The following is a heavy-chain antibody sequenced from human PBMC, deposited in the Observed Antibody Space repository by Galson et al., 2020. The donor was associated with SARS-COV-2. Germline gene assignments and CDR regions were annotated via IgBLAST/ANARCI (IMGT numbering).Heavy chain of an antibody. D-gene: IGHD1-26*01. CDR2: IYTTTGGT. Sequence: SETLSLTCTVSGGSIISGAYYWSWIRQPAGKGLEWIGRIYTTTGGTNYNPSLKSRVTISVDTSKNQFSLRLTSVTAADTAVYYCARERRWDLYFAFWGQGPLVTVSS. CDR1: GGSIISGAYY. J-gene: IGHJ4*02. V-gene: IGHV4-61*02. CDR3: ARERRWDLYFAF.